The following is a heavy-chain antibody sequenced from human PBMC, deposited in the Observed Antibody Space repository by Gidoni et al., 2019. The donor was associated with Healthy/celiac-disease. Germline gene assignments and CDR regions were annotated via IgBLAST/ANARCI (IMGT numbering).Heavy chain of an antibody. D-gene: IGHD2-2*01. Sequence: QVQLVESGGGVVQPGGSLRLSCAASGFTFSSYGMHWVRQAPGKGLEWVAFIRYDGSNKYYADSVKGRFTISRDNSKNTLYLQMNSLRAEDTAVYYCAKGPVGRSVPADNGGMDVWGQGTTVTVSS. V-gene: IGHV3-30*02. J-gene: IGHJ6*02. CDR1: GFTFSSYG. CDR3: AKGPVGRSVPADNGGMDV. CDR2: IRYDGSNK.